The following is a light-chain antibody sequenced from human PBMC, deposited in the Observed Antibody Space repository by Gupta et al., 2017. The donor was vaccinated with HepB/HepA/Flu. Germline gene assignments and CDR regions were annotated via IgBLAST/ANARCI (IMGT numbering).Light chain of an antibody. CDR3: QQNKMCPPLT. CDR2: GAV. CDR1: QSVSSN. J-gene: IGKJ4*01. Sequence: EIVMTKSSVTMSEASGEGATLSCRASQSVSSNLAWYQQKPGQGPRLLIYGAVTRDTGSQVRFSGSGFGTELTLTISIRQLEDFAVYYCQQNKMCPPLTFGRGTXVDIK. V-gene: IGKV3-15*01.